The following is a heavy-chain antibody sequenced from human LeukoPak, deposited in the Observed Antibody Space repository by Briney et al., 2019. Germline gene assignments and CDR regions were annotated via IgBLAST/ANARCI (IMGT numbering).Heavy chain of an antibody. CDR3: ARDCIGCHGFDY. D-gene: IGHD2-15*01. CDR1: GYTFTNYG. V-gene: IGHV1-18*01. CDR2: VSAYADNT. J-gene: IGHJ4*02. Sequence: ASVRVSCKASGYTFTNYGITWVRQAPGQGLEWMGWVSAYADNTNYVQKIQGRVTMTTDTSAGTAYMELRSLRSDDTAVYYCARDCIGCHGFDYWGQGTLVTVSS.